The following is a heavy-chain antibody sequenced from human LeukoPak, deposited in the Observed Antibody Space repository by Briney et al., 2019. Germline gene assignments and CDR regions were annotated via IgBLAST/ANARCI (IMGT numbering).Heavy chain of an antibody. J-gene: IGHJ4*02. V-gene: IGHV4-38-2*02. CDR2: ISHTGRA. CDR3: ATPDYRWNDGYYFDY. D-gene: IGHD1-1*01. CDR1: YYSSGSGYF. Sequence: SETLSLTCTVFYYSSGSGYFWGWIRQAPGKGLEWIGSISHTGRAFYNPSLESRVTVSVDTSKKQFSLNLNSVAAADTAVYYCATPDYRWNDGYYFDYWGRGILVTVSS.